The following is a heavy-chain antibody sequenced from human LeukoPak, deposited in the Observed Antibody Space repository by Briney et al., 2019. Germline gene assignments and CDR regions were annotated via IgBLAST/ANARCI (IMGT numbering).Heavy chain of an antibody. D-gene: IGHD3-3*01. CDR2: ITPSSDII. CDR3: ARVVPGVTGGDY. V-gene: IGHV3-48*01. Sequence: GGSMRLSSAASGFSFSNYYMIWVRQAPGKGLECISYITPSSDIIHYADSVKGRFAVSRDNAKNLLYLQMNSLRVGDTALYYCARVVPGVTGGDYWGRGTLVSVSS. J-gene: IGHJ4*02. CDR1: GFSFSNYY.